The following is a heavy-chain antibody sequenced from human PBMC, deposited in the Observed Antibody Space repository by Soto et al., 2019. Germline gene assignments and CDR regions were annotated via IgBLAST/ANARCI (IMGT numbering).Heavy chain of an antibody. V-gene: IGHV3-33*01. J-gene: IGHJ6*02. CDR2: IWYDGSNK. Sequence: VQLVESGGGVVQPGRSLRLSCAASGFTFSSYGMHWVRQAPGKGLEWVAVIWYDGSNKYYADSVKGRFTISRDNSKNTLYLQMNSLRAEDTAVYYCARGGQITMIVVVPGSMDVWGQGTTVTVSS. D-gene: IGHD3-22*01. CDR3: ARGGQITMIVVVPGSMDV. CDR1: GFTFSSYG.